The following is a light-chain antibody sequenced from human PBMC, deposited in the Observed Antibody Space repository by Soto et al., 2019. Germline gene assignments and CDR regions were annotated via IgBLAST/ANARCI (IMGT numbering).Light chain of an antibody. CDR1: SSNIGSNY. J-gene: IGLJ2*01. CDR2: RNN. CDR3: AAWDDSMSGPG. V-gene: IGLV1-47*01. Sequence: QSVLTQPPSASGTPGQRVTISCSGSSSNIGSNYVCWYQQLPGTAPKLLIYRNNQRTSGVPDRFSGSKSATSASLAISGLRSEDEADYYCAAWDDSMSGPGFGGGTKLTVL.